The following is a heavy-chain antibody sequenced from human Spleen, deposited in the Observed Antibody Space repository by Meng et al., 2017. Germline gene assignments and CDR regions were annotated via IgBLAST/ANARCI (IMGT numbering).Heavy chain of an antibody. D-gene: IGHD3-10*01. CDR1: GFTLSGYA. V-gene: IGHV3-30*01. Sequence: GESLKISCATSGFTLSGYAMHWVRQAPGRGPEWVALISYDETNKYYADSVKGRFTISRDNAKNTFYLHMNSLRTEDTAVYYCAREASNGFGTYYHYYYGMDIWGQGTTVTVSS. J-gene: IGHJ6*02. CDR3: AREASNGFGTYYHYYYGMDI. CDR2: ISYDETNK.